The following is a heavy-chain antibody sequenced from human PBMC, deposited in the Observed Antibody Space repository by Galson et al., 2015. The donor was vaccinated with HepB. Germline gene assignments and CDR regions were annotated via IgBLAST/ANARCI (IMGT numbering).Heavy chain of an antibody. J-gene: IGHJ4*02. CDR1: GGSFSGYY. Sequence: LSLTCAVFGGSFSGYYWSWIRQPPGKGLEWIGEVNDSGSTNYNPSLKSRVTISVDTSKNQFSLKLTSVTAAATAVYYCARGLEAGDRYWGQGTLVTVSS. V-gene: IGHV4-34*01. CDR2: VNDSGST. D-gene: IGHD7-27*01. CDR3: ARGLEAGDRY.